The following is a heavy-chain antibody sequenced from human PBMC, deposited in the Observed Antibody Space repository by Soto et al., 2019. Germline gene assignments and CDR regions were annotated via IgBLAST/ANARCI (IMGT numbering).Heavy chain of an antibody. J-gene: IGHJ4*02. CDR3: GEDHDGWSLNY. V-gene: IGHV3-30*18. CDR1: GFTFSSYG. D-gene: IGHD3-3*01. Sequence: QVQLVESGGGVVQPGRSLRLSCAASGFTFSSYGMHWVRQAPGKGLEWVAVISYDGSNKYYADSVKGRFTISRDNSKKPLDLQNDSLGAEGTGVDYCGEDHDGWSLNYWGPGTLVTVSS. CDR2: ISYDGSNK.